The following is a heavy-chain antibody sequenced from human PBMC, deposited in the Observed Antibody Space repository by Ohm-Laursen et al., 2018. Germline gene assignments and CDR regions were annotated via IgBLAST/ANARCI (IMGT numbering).Heavy chain of an antibody. V-gene: IGHV4-31*11. Sequence: SQTLSPTCAVYGGSFSGYYWSWIRQHPGKGLEWIGYIYYSGTTYYNPSLKSRLTISLDTSKNQFSLKLSSVTAADTAVYYCARRMSGTRRGWFAPWGQGTLVTVSS. J-gene: IGHJ5*02. CDR1: GGSFSGYY. CDR2: IYYSGTT. D-gene: IGHD1-26*01. CDR3: ARRMSGTRRGWFAP.